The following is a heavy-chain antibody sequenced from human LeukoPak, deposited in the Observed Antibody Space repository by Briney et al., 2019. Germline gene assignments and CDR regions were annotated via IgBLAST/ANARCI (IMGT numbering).Heavy chain of an antibody. CDR3: AKERYCSGGSCYLSGAGSFVWFDY. D-gene: IGHD2-15*01. V-gene: IGHV3-43D*03. J-gene: IGHJ4*02. CDR2: ISWDGGST. Sequence: EALSLTCTVSGYSISSGYYWGWVRQAPGKGLEWVSLISWDGGSTYYADSVKGRFTISRDNSKNSLYLQMNSLRAEDTALYYCAKERYCSGGSCYLSGAGSFVWFDYWGQGTLVTVSS. CDR1: GYSISSGYY.